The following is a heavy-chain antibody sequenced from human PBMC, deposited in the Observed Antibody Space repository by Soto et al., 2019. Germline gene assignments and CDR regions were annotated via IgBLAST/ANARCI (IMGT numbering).Heavy chain of an antibody. J-gene: IGHJ5*02. CDR2: IYYSGST. CDR1: GGSISSYY. D-gene: IGHD5-12*01. Sequence: PSETLSLTCTVSGGSISSYYWSWIRQPPGKGLEWIGYIYYSGSTNYNPSLKSRVTISVDTSKNQFSLKLSSVTAADTAVYYCARGREDGYNGNWFDPWGQGTLVTVSS. CDR3: ARGREDGYNGNWFDP. V-gene: IGHV4-59*01.